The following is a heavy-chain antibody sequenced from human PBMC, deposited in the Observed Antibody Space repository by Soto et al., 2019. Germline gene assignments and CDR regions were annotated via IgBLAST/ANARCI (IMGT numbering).Heavy chain of an antibody. CDR1: GFTFSSYG. D-gene: IGHD1-7*01. CDR2: ISYDGSNK. J-gene: IGHJ5*02. CDR3: AKNFEDYNWNYGNWFDP. Sequence: GGSLRLSCAASGFTFSSYGMHWVRQAPGKGLEWVAVISYDGSNKYYADSVKGRFTISRDNSKNTLYLQMNSLRAEDTAVYYCAKNFEDYNWNYGNWFDPWGQGT. V-gene: IGHV3-30*18.